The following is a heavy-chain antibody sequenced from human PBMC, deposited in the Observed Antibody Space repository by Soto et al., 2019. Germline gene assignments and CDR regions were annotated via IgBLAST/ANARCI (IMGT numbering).Heavy chain of an antibody. Sequence: GGSLRLSCAASGFTFSSYAMSWVRQAPGKGLEWVSAISGSGGSTYYADSVKGRFTISRDNSKNTLYLQMNSPRAEDTAVYYCAKDLYYGDYILGYWGQGTLVTVSS. D-gene: IGHD4-17*01. V-gene: IGHV3-23*01. J-gene: IGHJ4*02. CDR3: AKDLYYGDYILGY. CDR2: ISGSGGST. CDR1: GFTFSSYA.